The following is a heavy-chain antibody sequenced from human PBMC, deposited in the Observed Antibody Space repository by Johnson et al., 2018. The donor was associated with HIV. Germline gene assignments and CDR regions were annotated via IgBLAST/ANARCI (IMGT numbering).Heavy chain of an antibody. J-gene: IGHJ3*02. D-gene: IGHD1-1*01. V-gene: IGHV3-30-3*01. CDR1: GFSFSSFA. CDR3: ARGGIIHDAFDI. Sequence: QVHLVESGGGVVQPGRSLRLSCVASGFSFSSFAMHWVRQAPGKGLQWVAVMSFDETNSYDSDSVDVKGRFTISRDNSKNTLYLQMSSLRAEDTAVYYCARGGIIHDAFDIWGQGTMVTVSS. CDR2: MSFDETNS.